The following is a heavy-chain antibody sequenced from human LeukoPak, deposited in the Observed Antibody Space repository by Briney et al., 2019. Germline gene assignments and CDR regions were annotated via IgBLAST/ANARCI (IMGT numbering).Heavy chain of an antibody. D-gene: IGHD2-21*02. CDR3: ARDPHCGGDCYSEYDAFDI. Sequence: ASVKISCKASGYTFTGYYVHWVRQAPGQGLEWMGWINPNSGGTNYAQKFQGRVTMTRDTSISTAYMELSRLRSDDTAVYYCARDPHCGGDCYSEYDAFDIWGQGTMVTVSS. CDR1: GYTFTGYY. J-gene: IGHJ3*02. V-gene: IGHV1-2*02. CDR2: INPNSGGT.